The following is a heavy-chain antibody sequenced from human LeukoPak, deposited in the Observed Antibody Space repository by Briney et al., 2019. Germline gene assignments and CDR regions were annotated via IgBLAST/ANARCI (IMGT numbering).Heavy chain of an antibody. Sequence: SETLSLTCTVSGGSISSYYWNWIRQPPGKGLEWIGYIYYSGSTNYNPSLKSRVTISVDTSKNQFSLKLSSVTAADTAVYYCAREPSPGGSGSFVFDYWGQGTLVTVSS. J-gene: IGHJ4*02. CDR3: AREPSPGGSGSFVFDY. V-gene: IGHV4-59*01. CDR2: IYYSGST. D-gene: IGHD3-10*01. CDR1: GGSISSYY.